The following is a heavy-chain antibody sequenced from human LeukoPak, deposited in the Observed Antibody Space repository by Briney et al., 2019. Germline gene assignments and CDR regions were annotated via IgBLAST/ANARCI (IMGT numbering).Heavy chain of an antibody. J-gene: IGHJ6*02. CDR1: GGSFSGYY. CDR3: ARAGDIVVVVAATPGMDV. D-gene: IGHD2-15*01. CDR2: INHSGST. Sequence: SETLSLTCAVYGGSFSGYYWSWIRQPPGKGLEWIGEINHSGSTNYNPSLKSRVTISVDTSKNQFSLKLSSVTAADTAVYYCARAGDIVVVVAATPGMDVWGQGTTVTVSS. V-gene: IGHV4-34*01.